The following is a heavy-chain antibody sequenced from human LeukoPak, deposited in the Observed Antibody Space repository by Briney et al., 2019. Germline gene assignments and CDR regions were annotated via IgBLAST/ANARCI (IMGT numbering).Heavy chain of an antibody. CDR3: ARRGASGYYYPL. J-gene: IGHJ4*02. CDR1: GGSISSYY. Sequence: SETLSLTCTVSGGSISSYYWSWIRQPPGKGLEWIGSIYYSGSPYYNPSLKSRVTISVDTSKNQFSLKLSSVTAADTAVYYCARRGASGYYYPLWGQGTLVTVSS. V-gene: IGHV4-39*01. CDR2: IYYSGSP. D-gene: IGHD3-22*01.